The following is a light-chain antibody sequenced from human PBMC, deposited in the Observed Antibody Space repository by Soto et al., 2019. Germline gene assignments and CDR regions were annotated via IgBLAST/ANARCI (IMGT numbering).Light chain of an antibody. CDR1: QSVSSN. Sequence: EIVMTQSPATLSVSPGERATLSCRASQSVSSNLAWYQQKPGQAPRLLIHGASTRATGIPARFSGSGSGTDFTVTISSLQSEDFAVYFCQQYNNWPLTFGGGTKVEIK. J-gene: IGKJ4*01. CDR2: GAS. V-gene: IGKV3-15*01. CDR3: QQYNNWPLT.